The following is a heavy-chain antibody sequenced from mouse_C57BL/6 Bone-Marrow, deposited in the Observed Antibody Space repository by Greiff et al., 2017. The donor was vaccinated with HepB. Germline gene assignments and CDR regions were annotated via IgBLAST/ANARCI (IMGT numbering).Heavy chain of an antibody. V-gene: IGHV1-81*01. CDR3: AIGDYYGSRAWFAY. CDR1: GYTFTSYG. Sequence: QVQLKESGAELARPGASVKLSCKASGYTFTSYGISWVKQRTGQGLEWIGEIYPRSGNTYYNGKFKGKATLTADKSSSTAYMELRSLTSEDSAVYFCAIGDYYGSRAWFAYWGQGTLVTVSA. J-gene: IGHJ3*01. D-gene: IGHD1-1*01. CDR2: IYPRSGNT.